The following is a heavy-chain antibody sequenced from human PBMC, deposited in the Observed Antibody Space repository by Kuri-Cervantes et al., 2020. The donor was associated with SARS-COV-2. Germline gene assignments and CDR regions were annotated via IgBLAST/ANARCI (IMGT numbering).Heavy chain of an antibody. J-gene: IGHJ4*02. D-gene: IGHD3-9*01. CDR2: ISSSSSNI. V-gene: IGHV3-48*01. Sequence: GESLKISCAASGFTFSSYSMNWVRPAPGKGLEWVSYISSSSSNIYYADSVKGRFTISRENAKNSLYLQMNSLRAEDTAVYYCARVRLGSDYWGQGTLVTVSS. CDR1: GFTFSSYS. CDR3: ARVRLGSDY.